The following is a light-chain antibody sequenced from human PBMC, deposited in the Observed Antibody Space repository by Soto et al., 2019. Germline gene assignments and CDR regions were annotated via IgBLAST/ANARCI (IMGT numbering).Light chain of an antibody. Sequence: EIALTQSPGTLSLSPGERATLSCRASQSFTTNLAWYQQKPGQAPRLLIFGASTRATGIPDRFSGSGSGTDFTLTISRLEPEDLAVYYCQRYGSSPLTFGGGTKVDIK. CDR1: QSFTTN. V-gene: IGKV3-20*01. J-gene: IGKJ4*01. CDR3: QRYGSSPLT. CDR2: GAS.